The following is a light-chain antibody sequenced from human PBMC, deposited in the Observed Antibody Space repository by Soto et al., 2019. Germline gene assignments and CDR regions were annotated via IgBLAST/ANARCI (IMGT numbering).Light chain of an antibody. J-gene: IGKJ5*01. V-gene: IGKV3-20*01. Sequence: EVVLTQSPGTVSLSPGETATLSCRASQSVDKFLAWYRQRPGQPPRLLIFDSSNRATGVPVRFSGSGSGTVLTLTISRLEPEDFEVYYGQQYGTSPITFGQGTRLEIK. CDR2: DSS. CDR3: QQYGTSPIT. CDR1: QSVDKF.